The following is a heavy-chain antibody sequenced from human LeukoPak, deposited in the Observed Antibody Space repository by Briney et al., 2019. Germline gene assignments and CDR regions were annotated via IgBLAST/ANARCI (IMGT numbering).Heavy chain of an antibody. CDR2: IYYSGST. V-gene: IGHV4-31*03. CDR1: GGSISSGGYY. J-gene: IGHJ1*01. CDR3: ARGPHIAAAGPKYFQH. Sequence: SQTLSLTCTVSGGSISSGGYYWSWIRQHPGKGLEWIGYIYYSGSTYYNPSLKSRVTISVDTSKNQFFLKLSSVTAADTAVYYCARGPHIAAAGPKYFQHWGQGTLVTVSS. D-gene: IGHD6-13*01.